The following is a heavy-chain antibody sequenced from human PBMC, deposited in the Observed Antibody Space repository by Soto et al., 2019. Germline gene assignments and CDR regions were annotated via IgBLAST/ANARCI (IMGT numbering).Heavy chain of an antibody. CDR2: ISPYNVKT. CDR1: GYTFISYG. V-gene: IGHV1-18*01. J-gene: IGHJ4*02. Sequence: QVQLVQSGAEVKKNGASVEVSCKASGYTFISYGISWVRQAPGQGLEWMGWISPYNVKTNYAQTFQGSATMTKDRSTSTASMELRSLRSDDTAVYYCERAGFSTSWLGLLGTGAHGVEIDFWGQGTLVTVAS. CDR3: ERAGFSTSWLGLLGTGAHGVEIDF. D-gene: IGHD6-13*01.